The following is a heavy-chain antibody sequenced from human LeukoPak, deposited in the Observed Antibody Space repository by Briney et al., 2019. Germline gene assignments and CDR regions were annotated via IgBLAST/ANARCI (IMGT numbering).Heavy chain of an antibody. V-gene: IGHV4-4*09. Sequence: PSETLSLTCSVSGDSITSFYWSWIRQAPGKGLECIGFIYINGDTSYNPSLKGRATLSLDTSRNQFSLRLTSVTAADTAVSYCAKTARTFPSWGPGILVTVSS. D-gene: IGHD1-7*01. CDR2: IYINGDT. CDR1: GDSITSFY. J-gene: IGHJ5*02. CDR3: AKTARTFPS.